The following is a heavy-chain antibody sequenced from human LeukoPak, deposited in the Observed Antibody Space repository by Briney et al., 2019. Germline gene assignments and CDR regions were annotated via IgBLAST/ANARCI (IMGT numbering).Heavy chain of an antibody. J-gene: IGHJ4*02. CDR2: MNQDGNEK. CDR1: GFTFSTYW. V-gene: IGHV3-7*01. D-gene: IGHD2-15*01. Sequence: PGGSLRLSCAASGFTFSTYWMAWVRQAPGKGLEWVASMNQDGNEKCYVDSVKGRFTISRDNAKNSLNLQMNSLRVGDTAVYYCARDAESGGSYFDYWGQGTLVTVSS. CDR3: ARDAESGGSYFDY.